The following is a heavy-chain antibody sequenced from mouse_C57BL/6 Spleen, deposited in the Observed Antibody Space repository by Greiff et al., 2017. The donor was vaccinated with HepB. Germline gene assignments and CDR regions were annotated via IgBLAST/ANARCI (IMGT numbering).Heavy chain of an antibody. V-gene: IGHV1-15*01. CDR1: GYTFTDYE. CDR3: TRSGSRGGFDY. Sequence: QVHVKQSGAELVRPGASVTLSCKASGYTFTDYEMHWVKQTPVHGLEWIGAIDPETGGTAYNQKFKGKAILTADKSSSTAYMELRSLTSEDSAVYYCTRSGSRGGFDYWGQGTTLTVSS. J-gene: IGHJ2*01. CDR2: IDPETGGT. D-gene: IGHD1-1*01.